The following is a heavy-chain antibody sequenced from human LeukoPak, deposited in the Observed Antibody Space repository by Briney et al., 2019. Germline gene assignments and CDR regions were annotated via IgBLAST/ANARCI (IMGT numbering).Heavy chain of an antibody. V-gene: IGHV3-30-3*01. J-gene: IGHJ6*02. CDR3: ARDSSSGYDFWSGYYWGYYGMDV. CDR1: GFTFSSYA. Sequence: GGSLRLSCAASGFTFSSYAMSWVRQAPGKGLEWVAVISYDGSNKYYADSVKGRFTISRDNSKNTLYLQMNSLRAEDTAVYYCARDSSSGYDFWSGYYWGYYGMDVWGQGTTVTVSS. D-gene: IGHD3-3*01. CDR2: ISYDGSNK.